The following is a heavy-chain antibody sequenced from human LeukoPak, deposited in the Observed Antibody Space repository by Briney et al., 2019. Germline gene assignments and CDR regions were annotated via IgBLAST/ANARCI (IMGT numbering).Heavy chain of an antibody. CDR3: ARGDGGYSSGWFASVYYPMDV. CDR1: GFTFARYG. V-gene: IGHV1-18*01. Sequence: ASVRLSCKTSGFTFARYGINWLRQAPGQGPEWMGWISRANAKTNYAQNVRNKVTMTIVKSTTTVHMELSSLRFDDTAVYYCARGDGGYSSGWFASVYYPMDVWGQGTTVTVSS. D-gene: IGHD6-19*01. CDR2: ISRANAKT. J-gene: IGHJ6*02.